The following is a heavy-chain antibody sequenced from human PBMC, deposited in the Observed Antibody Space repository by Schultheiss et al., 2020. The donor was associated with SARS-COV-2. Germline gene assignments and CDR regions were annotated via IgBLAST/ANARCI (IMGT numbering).Heavy chain of an antibody. D-gene: IGHD3-9*01. J-gene: IGHJ4*02. CDR2: IYVSGDT. CDR3: AREVTYYDILTGYQEYFDY. Sequence: TLSLTCTVSGGSISSGSYYWTWIRQPAGKGLEWIGRIYVSGDTNYSPSLKSRVTISVDTSRNQFSLKLNTVTAADTAVYYCAREVTYYDILTGYQEYFDYWGQGTLVTVSS. V-gene: IGHV4-61*02. CDR1: GGSISSGSYY.